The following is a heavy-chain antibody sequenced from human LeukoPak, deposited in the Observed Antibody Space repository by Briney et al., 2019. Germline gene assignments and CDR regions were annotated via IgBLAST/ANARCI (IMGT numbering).Heavy chain of an antibody. D-gene: IGHD1-7*01. J-gene: IGHJ3*02. V-gene: IGHV4-59*12. CDR3: ARDRRITGTTRAFDI. Sequence: SETLSLTCTVSGGSISSYYWSWIRQPPGKGLEWIGNIHNSGSSTYNPSFKSRVTISLDTSKNQISLKLSSVTAADTAVYYCARDRRITGTTRAFDIWGQGTMVTVSS. CDR1: GGSISSYY. CDR2: IHNSGSS.